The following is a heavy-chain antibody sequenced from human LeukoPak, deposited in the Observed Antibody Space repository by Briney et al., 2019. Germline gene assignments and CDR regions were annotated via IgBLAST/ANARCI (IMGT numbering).Heavy chain of an antibody. V-gene: IGHV4-59*01. Sequence: SETLSLTCTVSGGSISSYYWSWIRQPPGEGLEWIGYIYYSGSTNYNPSLKSRVTISVDTSKNQFSLKLSSVTAADTAVYYCARDRGRYSSGWSKNYYYYGMDVWGQGTTVTVSS. J-gene: IGHJ6*02. CDR2: IYYSGST. D-gene: IGHD6-19*01. CDR3: ARDRGRYSSGWSKNYYYYGMDV. CDR1: GGSISSYY.